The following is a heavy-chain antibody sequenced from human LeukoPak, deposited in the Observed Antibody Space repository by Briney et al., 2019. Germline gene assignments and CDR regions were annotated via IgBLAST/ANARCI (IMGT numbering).Heavy chain of an antibody. CDR2: IGWNSGGI. D-gene: IGHD6-13*01. CDR1: GFTFDDYA. CDR3: VKVTAAGFVDH. J-gene: IGHJ4*02. V-gene: IGHV3-9*01. Sequence: GGSLRLSCAASGFTFDDYAMHWVRQAPGKGLEWVSGIGWNSGGIVYADSVKGRFTISRDNAKKSLYLQMNSLGAEDAALYYCVKVTAAGFVDHWGQGTLVTVSS.